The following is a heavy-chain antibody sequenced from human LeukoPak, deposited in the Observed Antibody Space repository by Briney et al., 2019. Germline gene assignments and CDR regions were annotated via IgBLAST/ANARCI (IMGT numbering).Heavy chain of an antibody. V-gene: IGHV3-23*01. Sequence: PGGSLRLSCAASGFTFSSYAMSWVHQAPGKGLEWASAISGSGGSTYYADSVKGRFTISRDNSKNTLYLQMNSLRAEDTAVYYCAKDSDFSVVVPAAIGYWGQGTPVTVSS. CDR1: GFTFSSYA. D-gene: IGHD2-2*01. CDR2: ISGSGGST. J-gene: IGHJ4*02. CDR3: AKDSDFSVVVPAAIGY.